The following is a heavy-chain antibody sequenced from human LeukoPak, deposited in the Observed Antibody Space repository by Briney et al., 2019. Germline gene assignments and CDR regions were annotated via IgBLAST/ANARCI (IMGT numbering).Heavy chain of an antibody. Sequence: SQTLSLTCTVSGGSISSGGYYWSWIRQHPGKGLEWIGYIYYSGSTYYNPSLKSRVTISVDTSKNQFSLKLSSVTAADTAVYYCARAPVFSASDQYYFDYWGQGTLVTVSS. CDR2: IYYSGST. CDR3: ARAPVFSASDQYYFDY. CDR1: GGSISSGGYY. J-gene: IGHJ4*02. V-gene: IGHV4-31*03.